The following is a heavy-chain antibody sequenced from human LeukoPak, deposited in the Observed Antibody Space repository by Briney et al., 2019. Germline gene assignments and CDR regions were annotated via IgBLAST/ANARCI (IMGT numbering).Heavy chain of an antibody. Sequence: SETLSLTCTVSGGSISSYYWSWIRQPPGKGLEWIGYIYYSGSTYYNPSLKSRVTISVDTSKNQFSLKLSSVTAADTAVYYCARASMMSDAFDIWSQGTMVTVSS. CDR3: ARASMMSDAFDI. D-gene: IGHD3-16*01. CDR1: GGSISSYY. J-gene: IGHJ3*02. CDR2: IYYSGST. V-gene: IGHV4-59*12.